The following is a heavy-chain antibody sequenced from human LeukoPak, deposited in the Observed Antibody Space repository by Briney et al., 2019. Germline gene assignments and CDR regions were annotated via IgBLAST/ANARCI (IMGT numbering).Heavy chain of an antibody. CDR1: GFTFSSYE. J-gene: IGHJ6*02. V-gene: IGHV3-48*03. CDR2: ISSSGSTI. CDR3: ARDEEKYQLPDYYYYGMDV. Sequence: GGSLRLSCAASGFTFSSYEMNWVRQAPGKGLEWVSYISSSGSTIYYADSVKGRFTISRDNAKNSLYLQVNSLRAEDTAVYYCARDEEKYQLPDYYYYGMDVWGQGTTVTVSS. D-gene: IGHD2-2*01.